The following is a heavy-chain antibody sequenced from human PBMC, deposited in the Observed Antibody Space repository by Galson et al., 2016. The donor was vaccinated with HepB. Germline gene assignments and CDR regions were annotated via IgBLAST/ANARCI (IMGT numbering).Heavy chain of an antibody. CDR1: GFTFSSYA. D-gene: IGHD3-10*01. J-gene: IGHJ4*02. CDR3: ANYLGYGSGRPGYFHS. Sequence: SLRLSCAASGFTFSSYAMSWVRQAPGKGLEWVSVISAASNTYHTDSVKGRFTISRDNSKTTLYLEMNSLRVEDTAVYFCANYLGYGSGRPGYFHSWGQGTLVTVSP. CDR2: ISAASNT. V-gene: IGHV3-23*01.